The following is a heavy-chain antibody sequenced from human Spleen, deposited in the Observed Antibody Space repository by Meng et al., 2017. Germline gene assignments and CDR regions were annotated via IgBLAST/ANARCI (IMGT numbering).Heavy chain of an antibody. CDR1: GFNFNDYA. CDR2: IKWDGDST. D-gene: IGHD1-26*01. CDR3: AKTFKWELLGPFDS. J-gene: IGHJ4*02. V-gene: IGHV3-43D*03. Sequence: GESLKISCAASGFNFNDYAMHWVRQTPGKGLEWVSLIKWDGDSTYYADSVKGRFTIFRDNRESSLYLQMNSLRPEDTALYYCAKTFKWELLGPFDSWGQGTLVTVSS.